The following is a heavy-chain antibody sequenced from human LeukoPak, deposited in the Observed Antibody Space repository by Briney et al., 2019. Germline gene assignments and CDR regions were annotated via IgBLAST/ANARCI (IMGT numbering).Heavy chain of an antibody. Sequence: ASVKVSCKASGYTFTSYYMHWVRQAPGQGLEWMGWINPNNGGTNYAQKFQGRVTMTRDTSISTAYMGLSSLISDDTAVYYCARDTGGNWFDPWGQGTLVTVSS. CDR2: INPNNGGT. J-gene: IGHJ5*02. CDR3: ARDTGGNWFDP. CDR1: GYTFTSYY. V-gene: IGHV1-2*02. D-gene: IGHD2-8*02.